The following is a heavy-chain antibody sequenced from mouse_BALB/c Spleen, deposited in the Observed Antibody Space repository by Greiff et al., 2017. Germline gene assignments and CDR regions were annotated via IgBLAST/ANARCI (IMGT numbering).Heavy chain of an antibody. CDR1: GFNIKDTY. Sequence: VQLQQSGAELVKSGASVKLSCTASGFNIKDTYMHWVKQRPEQGLEWIGRIDPANGNTKYDPKFQGKATITADTSSNTAYLQLSSLTSEDTAVYYCARGLSYAMDYWGQGTSVTVSS. D-gene: IGHD3-1*01. CDR3: ARGLSYAMDY. CDR2: IDPANGNT. J-gene: IGHJ4*01. V-gene: IGHV14-3*02.